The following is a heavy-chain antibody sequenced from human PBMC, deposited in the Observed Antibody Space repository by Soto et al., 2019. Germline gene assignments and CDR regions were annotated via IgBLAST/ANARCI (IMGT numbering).Heavy chain of an antibody. J-gene: IGHJ2*01. Sequence: VGSLRLSCAASGFTFSSYRMHWVRQAPGKGLVWVSRINSDGSSTSYADSVKGRFTISRDNAKNTLYLQMNSLRAEDTAVYYCARVYYRAWYFDLWGRGTLVTVSS. CDR2: INSDGSST. V-gene: IGHV3-74*01. CDR1: GFTFSSYR. D-gene: IGHD1-26*01. CDR3: ARVYYRAWYFDL.